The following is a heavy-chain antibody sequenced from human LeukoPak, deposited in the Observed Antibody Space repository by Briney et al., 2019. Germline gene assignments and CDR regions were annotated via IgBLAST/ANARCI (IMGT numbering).Heavy chain of an antibody. V-gene: IGHV4-34*01. Sequence: SSETLSLTCAVYGGSFSGYYWSWIRQPPGKGLEWIGEINHSGSTNYNPSLKSRVTISVDTSKNQFSLKLSSVTAADTAVYYCARRPDCSSTSCSPSIWFDPWGQGTLVTVSS. J-gene: IGHJ5*02. CDR2: INHSGST. D-gene: IGHD2-2*01. CDR1: GGSFSGYY. CDR3: ARRPDCSSTSCSPSIWFDP.